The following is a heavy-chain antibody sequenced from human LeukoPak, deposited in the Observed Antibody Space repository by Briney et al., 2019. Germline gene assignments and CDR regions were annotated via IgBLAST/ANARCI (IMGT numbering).Heavy chain of an antibody. Sequence: GESLKISCKGFGYSFTSYWIGWVRQMPGKGLEWMGIIYPGDSDTIYSPSFQGQVTISADKSISTAYLQWSSLKASDTAMYYCARLADYYGSGTYNRYFDYWGQGTLVTVSS. CDR3: ARLADYYGSGTYNRYFDY. J-gene: IGHJ4*02. CDR1: GYSFTSYW. V-gene: IGHV5-51*01. CDR2: IYPGDSDT. D-gene: IGHD3-10*01.